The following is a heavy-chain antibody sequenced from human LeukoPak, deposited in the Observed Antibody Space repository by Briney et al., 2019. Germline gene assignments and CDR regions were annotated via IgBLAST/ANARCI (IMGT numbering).Heavy chain of an antibody. D-gene: IGHD3-10*01. J-gene: IGHJ4*02. CDR1: GSTFSSYE. V-gene: IGHV3-48*03. CDR2: ISSSGSTI. CDR3: ARVAMVRGVFSY. Sequence: PGGSLRLSCAASGSTFSSYEMNWVRQAPGKGLEWVSYISSSGSTIYYADSVKGRFTISRDNAKNSLYLQMNSLRAEDTAVYYCARVAMVRGVFSYWGQGTLVTVSS.